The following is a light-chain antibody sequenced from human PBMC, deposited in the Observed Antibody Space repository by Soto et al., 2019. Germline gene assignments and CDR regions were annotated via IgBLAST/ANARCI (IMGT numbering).Light chain of an antibody. V-gene: IGKV3D-15*01. Sequence: EIVMTQSPATLSVSPGERATLSCRASQSVSSNLAWYQQKPGQAPRLLIYGASTRATGIPARFSGSGSGTDFTLTISSLEPEDFAVYYCQQYGSSPPITLGQGTRLEI. CDR3: QQYGSSPPIT. J-gene: IGKJ5*01. CDR2: GAS. CDR1: QSVSSN.